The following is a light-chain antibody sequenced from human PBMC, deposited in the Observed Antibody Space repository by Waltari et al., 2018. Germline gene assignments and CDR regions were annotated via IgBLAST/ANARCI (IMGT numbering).Light chain of an antibody. V-gene: IGLV2-8*01. Sequence: QSALTQSPSASGSPGQSVPLSCTGISSDVGDYNYVSWYQQHPGKAPKVMIYEVSKRPSGVPDRFSGSKSGNTASLTVSGLQAEDEADYYCSSYAGSNNFVVFGGGTKLTVL. CDR1: SSDVGDYNY. CDR3: SSYAGSNNFVV. CDR2: EVS. J-gene: IGLJ2*01.